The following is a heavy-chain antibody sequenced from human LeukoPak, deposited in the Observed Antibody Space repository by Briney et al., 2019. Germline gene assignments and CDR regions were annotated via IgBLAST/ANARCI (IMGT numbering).Heavy chain of an antibody. J-gene: IGHJ4*02. CDR2: IDPSDSYT. CDR1: GYSFTNYW. CDR3: ARTRGYSYGPPFDF. Sequence: GESLKISCKGSGYSFTNYWITWVRQMPGKGLEWMGRIDPSDSYTNYSPSFQGHVTISADKSITLAYLQWSSLKASDTAMYYCARTRGYSYGPPFDFWGQGTLVTVSS. D-gene: IGHD5-18*01. V-gene: IGHV5-10-1*01.